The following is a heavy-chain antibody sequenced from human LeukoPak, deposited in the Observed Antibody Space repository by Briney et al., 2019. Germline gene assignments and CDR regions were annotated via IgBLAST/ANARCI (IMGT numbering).Heavy chain of an antibody. CDR2: INPNSGGT. CDR1: GYTFIGCY. Sequence: GASVKVSCKASGYTFIGCYMHWVRQAPGQGLEWVGWINPNSGGTKYAQKFQGRVTMTRDTSISTGYMELSRLRSDDTAVYYCARVTGMEDQLLYDALDIWGQGTMVTVSS. CDR3: ARVTGMEDQLLYDALDI. D-gene: IGHD1-26*01. J-gene: IGHJ3*02. V-gene: IGHV1-2*02.